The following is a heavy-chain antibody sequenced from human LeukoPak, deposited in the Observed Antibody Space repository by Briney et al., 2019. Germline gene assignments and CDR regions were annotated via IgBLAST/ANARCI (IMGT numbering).Heavy chain of an antibody. CDR2: INPNSGGT. Sequence: GASVKVSCKASGYTFTGYYMHWVRQAPGQGLEWMGWINPNSGGTNYAQKFQGRVTMTRDTSISTAYMELSRLRSDDTAVYYCAREGVRGYYDSSGYPITNDAFDIWGQGTMVTVSS. V-gene: IGHV1-2*02. CDR1: GYTFTGYY. D-gene: IGHD3-22*01. CDR3: AREGVRGYYDSSGYPITNDAFDI. J-gene: IGHJ3*02.